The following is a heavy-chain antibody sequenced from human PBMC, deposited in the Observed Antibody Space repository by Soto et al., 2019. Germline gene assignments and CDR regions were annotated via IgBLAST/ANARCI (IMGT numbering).Heavy chain of an antibody. CDR1: GFTFSSYA. Sequence: GGSLRLSCAASGFTFSSYAMSWVRQAPGKGLEWVSAISGSGGSTYYADSVKGRFTISRDNSKNTLYLQMNSLRAEDTAVYYCAKDHSMAVAGTDHYFDYWGQGTLVTVSS. V-gene: IGHV3-23*01. CDR2: ISGSGGST. D-gene: IGHD6-19*01. CDR3: AKDHSMAVAGTDHYFDY. J-gene: IGHJ4*02.